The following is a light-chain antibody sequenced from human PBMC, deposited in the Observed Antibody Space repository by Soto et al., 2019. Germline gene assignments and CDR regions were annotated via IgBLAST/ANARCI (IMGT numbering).Light chain of an antibody. J-gene: IGKJ1*01. CDR3: QQYYSTPWT. CDR1: QSVFSNSNNKKY. V-gene: IGKV4-1*01. Sequence: DIVMTQSADSLAVSLGERATINCKSSQSVFSNSNNKKYLAWYQQKPGQPPKLLIHWASIRESGVPDRFSGSGSGTDFTLTISSLQAEDVAVYYCQQYYSTPWTFGQPTKVEIK. CDR2: WAS.